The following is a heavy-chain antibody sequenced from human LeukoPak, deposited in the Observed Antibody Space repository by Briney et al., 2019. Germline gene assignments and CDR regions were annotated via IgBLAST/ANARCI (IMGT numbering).Heavy chain of an antibody. V-gene: IGHV1-18*01. CDR3: AREQSGGTFDY. CDR1: GYAFSSYG. CDR2: ISADNGNT. J-gene: IGHJ4*02. D-gene: IGHD2-15*01. Sequence: ASVKVSCKASGYAFSSYGISWVRQAPGQGLVWMGWISADNGNTNYALKGRVTMTTDTSTSTVYMDLSSLRSEDTAVYYCAREQSGGTFDYWGQGTLVTVSS.